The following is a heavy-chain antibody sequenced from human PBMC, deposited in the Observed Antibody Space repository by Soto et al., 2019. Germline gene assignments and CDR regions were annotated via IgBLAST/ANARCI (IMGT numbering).Heavy chain of an antibody. V-gene: IGHV3-7*05. CDR2: IKEDGSEK. J-gene: IGHJ4*02. CDR1: GFTFSSYW. CDR3: ARGRYNYGYYFDY. D-gene: IGHD5-18*01. Sequence: GGSLRLSCAASGFTFSSYWMSWVRQAPGKGLEWMANIKEDGSEKYYVDSVKGRFTISRDNAKNSLYLQMNSLRAEDTAVYYCARGRYNYGYYFDYWGQGTLVTVSS.